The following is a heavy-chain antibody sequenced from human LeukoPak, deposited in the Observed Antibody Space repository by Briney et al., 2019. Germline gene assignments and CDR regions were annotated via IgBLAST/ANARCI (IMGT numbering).Heavy chain of an antibody. Sequence: GGFLRLSCAASGFTFSSYSMNWVRQAPGKGLEWVSSISSSSSYIYYADSVKGRFTISRDNAKNSLYLQMNSLRAEDTAVYYCARGNVGARDYYFDYWGQGTLVTVSS. J-gene: IGHJ4*02. D-gene: IGHD1-26*01. CDR2: ISSSSSYI. CDR1: GFTFSSYS. V-gene: IGHV3-21*01. CDR3: ARGNVGARDYYFDY.